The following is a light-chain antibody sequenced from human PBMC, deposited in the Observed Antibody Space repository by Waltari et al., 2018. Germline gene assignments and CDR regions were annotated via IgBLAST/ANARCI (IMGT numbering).Light chain of an antibody. CDR3: ATWDDSLRGWV. CDR1: SSNVGTNY. J-gene: IGLJ3*02. Sequence: QSVLTQPPSVSGTPRQRITISCSGSSSNVGTNYVHWYQQLSGTAPKLLIYKDDRRPSGVPDRFSGSKSGTSASLAISGLRSEDEADYHCATWDDSLRGWVFGGMTKLTVL. CDR2: KDD. V-gene: IGLV1-47*01.